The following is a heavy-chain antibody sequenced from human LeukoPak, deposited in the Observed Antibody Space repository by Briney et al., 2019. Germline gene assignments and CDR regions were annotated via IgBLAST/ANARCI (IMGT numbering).Heavy chain of an antibody. V-gene: IGHV4-34*01. CDR3: ARVCCSNYYYYYYYIDV. CDR2: INHSGST. Sequence: SKTLSLTCAVYGGSFSGYYWSWVRQPPGKGLEWIGEINHSGSTNYNPSLKSRVTISVDTSKNQFSLKLSSVTAEDTAVYYCARVCCSNYYYYYYYIDVWGKGTTVTVSS. J-gene: IGHJ6*03. CDR1: GGSFSGYY. D-gene: IGHD3-10*02.